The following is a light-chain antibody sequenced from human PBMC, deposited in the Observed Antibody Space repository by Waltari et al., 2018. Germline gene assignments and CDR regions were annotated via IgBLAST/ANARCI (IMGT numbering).Light chain of an antibody. CDR2: EDD. J-gene: IGLJ2*01. Sequence: SSVLTQPPSVSVAPGPTATITCGGNNIGSKSVHWYQQKPGQAPGLVVYEDDVRPPGIPERISGSNYANTASLTSNRVEVGDEAAYFCQVWDNYADLVIFGGGTKLTVL. CDR1: NIGSKS. V-gene: IGLV3-21*02. CDR3: QVWDNYADLVI.